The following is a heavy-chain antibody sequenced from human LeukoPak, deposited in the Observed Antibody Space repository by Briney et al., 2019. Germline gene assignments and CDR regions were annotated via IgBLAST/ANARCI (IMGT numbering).Heavy chain of an antibody. J-gene: IGHJ6*03. V-gene: IGHV4-4*07. Sequence: PSETLSLTCTVSGGSISSYYWSWIRQPAGKGLEWIGRIYTSGSTNYNPSLKSRVTISVDKSKNQFSLKLSSVTAADTAVYYCARGGGQQPVGGYYYYYYMDVWGKGTTVTVSS. CDR2: IYTSGST. CDR3: ARGGGQQPVGGYYYYYYMDV. CDR1: GGSISSYY. D-gene: IGHD6-13*01.